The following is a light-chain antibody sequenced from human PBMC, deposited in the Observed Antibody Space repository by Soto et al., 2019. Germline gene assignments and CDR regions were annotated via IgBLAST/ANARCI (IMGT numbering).Light chain of an antibody. CDR2: EVT. V-gene: IGLV2-14*01. CDR3: SSYTLSGTLV. Sequence: QSALTQPASLSGSPGQSITISCTGTRSDVGGFDYVSWYQQYPGKAPKLMIYEVTARPSTISHRFSGSKSGNTASLTISGRQVEDEAAYYCSSYTLSGTLVFGGGTKVTVL. J-gene: IGLJ2*01. CDR1: RSDVGGFDY.